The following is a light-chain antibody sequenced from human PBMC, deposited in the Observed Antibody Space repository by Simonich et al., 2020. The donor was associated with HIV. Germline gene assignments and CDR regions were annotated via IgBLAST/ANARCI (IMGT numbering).Light chain of an antibody. CDR1: QSVLYSSKNKNY. CDR2: WAS. J-gene: IGKJ3*01. CDR3: QQYFTTPPT. Sequence: DIVMTQSPDSLAVSLGERATINCKSSQSVLYSSKNKNYLAWYQQKPGQPPQLLIYWASALESGVPDRFSGSGSGTDFTLTISSLQAEDVAVYYCQQYFTTPPTFGPGTKVDIK. V-gene: IGKV4-1*01.